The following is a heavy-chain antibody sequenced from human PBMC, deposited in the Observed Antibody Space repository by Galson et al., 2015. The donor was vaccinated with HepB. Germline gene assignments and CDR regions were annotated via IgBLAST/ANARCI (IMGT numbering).Heavy chain of an antibody. CDR1: GYTFTGSY. D-gene: IGHD3-16*01. J-gene: IGHJ5*02. CDR2: INPNRGGT. CDR3: ARDGGGWNWFDP. Sequence: SVKVSCKASGYTFTGSYIHWVRQAPGQGLEWMGWINPNRGGTNYAHKFQGRVTMSRDTSIDTAYMELSRLISDDTAVYYCARDGGGWNWFDPWGQATLVTVSS. V-gene: IGHV1-2*07.